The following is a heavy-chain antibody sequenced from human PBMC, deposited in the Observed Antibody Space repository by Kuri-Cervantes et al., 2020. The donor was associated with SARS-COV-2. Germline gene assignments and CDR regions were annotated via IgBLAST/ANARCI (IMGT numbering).Heavy chain of an antibody. D-gene: IGHD6-13*01. Sequence: GESLKISCAASGFTFSSHGMHWVRQAPGKGLEWVAFIRYDGSNKYYADSVKGRFTISRDNSKNTLYLQMNSLRAEDTAVYYCAKDRRQIAAAGLDYWGQGTLVTVSS. CDR3: AKDRRQIAAAGLDY. CDR1: GFTFSSHG. J-gene: IGHJ4*02. CDR2: IRYDGSNK. V-gene: IGHV3-30*02.